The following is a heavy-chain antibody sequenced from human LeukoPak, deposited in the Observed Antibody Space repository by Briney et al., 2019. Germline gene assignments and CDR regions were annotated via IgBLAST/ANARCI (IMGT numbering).Heavy chain of an antibody. D-gene: IGHD2-8*02. Sequence: GGSLRLSCAASGFTFTNYAMSWVRQTPGKGLEWVSATVGSGPDTYHADSVKGRFTVSRDNSRNTLYLQMNSLRVEDTAVYYCTKAPLRSFTGAFCYPFDYWGQGTLVTVPS. J-gene: IGHJ4*02. CDR1: GFTFTNYA. CDR2: TVGSGPDT. CDR3: TKAPLRSFTGAFCYPFDY. V-gene: IGHV3-23*01.